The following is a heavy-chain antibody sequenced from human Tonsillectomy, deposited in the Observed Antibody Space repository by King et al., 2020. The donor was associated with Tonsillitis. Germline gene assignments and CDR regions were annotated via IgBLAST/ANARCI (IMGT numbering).Heavy chain of an antibody. J-gene: IGHJ4*02. V-gene: IGHV4-61*02. D-gene: IGHD6-13*01. CDR1: GGSVSNGMYY. CDR3: ARGLVAAAHDY. CDR2: IYTSGST. Sequence: QLQESGPGLVKPSQTLSLTCTVPGGSVSNGMYYWSWIRQPAGKGLEWIGRIYTSGSTNHNPSLKSRVTMSVDTSKSHFSLKLSSVTAADTAVYFCARGLVAAAHDYWGQGTLVTVSS.